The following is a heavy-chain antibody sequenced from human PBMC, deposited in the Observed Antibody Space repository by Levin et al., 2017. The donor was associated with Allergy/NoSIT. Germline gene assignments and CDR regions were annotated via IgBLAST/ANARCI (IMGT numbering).Heavy chain of an antibody. CDR3: ARAIQLWTYDY. J-gene: IGHJ4*02. CDR1: GFTFSSYA. D-gene: IGHD5-18*01. CDR2: IWYDGSNK. V-gene: IGHV3-33*01. Sequence: PGGSLRLSCSASGFTFSSYAMHWVRQAPGKGLECVAVIWYDGSNKYYADSVKGRFTISRDNSKNILYLQLNSLRAEDTAVYYCARAIQLWTYDYWGQGTLVTVSS.